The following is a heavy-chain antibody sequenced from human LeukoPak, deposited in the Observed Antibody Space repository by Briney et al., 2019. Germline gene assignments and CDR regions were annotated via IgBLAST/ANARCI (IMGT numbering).Heavy chain of an antibody. J-gene: IGHJ6*03. CDR3: ARLTSAALLYYYYYYMDV. CDR1: GYTFTSYG. D-gene: IGHD2-2*01. CDR2: ISAYNGNT. Sequence: ASVKVSCKASGYTFTSYGISWVRQAPGQGLEWRGWISAYNGNTNYAQKLQGRVTMTTDTSTSTAYMELRSLRSDDTAVYYCARLTSAALLYYYYYYMDVWGKGTTITVSS. V-gene: IGHV1-18*01.